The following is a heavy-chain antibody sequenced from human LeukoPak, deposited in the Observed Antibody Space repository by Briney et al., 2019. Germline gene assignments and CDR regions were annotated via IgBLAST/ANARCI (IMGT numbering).Heavy chain of an antibody. CDR2: INHSGST. J-gene: IGHJ3*02. CDR1: GGSFSGYY. V-gene: IGHV4-34*01. Sequence: ASETLSLTCAVYGGSFSGYYWSWIRLPPGKGLEWIGEINHSGSTNYNPSLKSRVTISVDTSKNQFSLKLSSVTAADTAVYYCARGGYSINWADAFDIWGQGTIVTVSS. D-gene: IGHD6-13*01. CDR3: ARGGYSINWADAFDI.